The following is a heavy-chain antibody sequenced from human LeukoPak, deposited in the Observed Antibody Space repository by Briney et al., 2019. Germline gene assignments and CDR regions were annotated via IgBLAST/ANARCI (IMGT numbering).Heavy chain of an antibody. J-gene: IGHJ6*03. D-gene: IGHD2-21*01. Sequence: PSETLSLTCAVSGYSINSGHYWGWIRQPPGKGLEWIGSIHHSGSTYYNPSLKSRVTISVDTSENQFSLKLSSVPAADTAVYYCARAQDCGGDCYSGYYYYYMDVWGKGTTVTVSS. CDR1: GYSINSGHY. CDR3: ARAQDCGGDCYSGYYYYYMDV. CDR2: IHHSGST. V-gene: IGHV4-38-2*01.